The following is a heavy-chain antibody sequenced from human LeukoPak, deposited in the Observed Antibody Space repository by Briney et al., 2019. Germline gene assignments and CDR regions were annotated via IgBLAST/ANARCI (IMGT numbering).Heavy chain of an antibody. CDR3: ARQATAAALSYFDF. CDR2: IYYSGST. Sequence: SETLSLTCTVSGDSINSYYWSWIRQPPGMRLEWIGYIYYSGSTNYNPSLKSRVTISVDTSRTQLSLKVSSVTAADTAVYYCARQATAAALSYFDFWGPGALVTVSS. CDR1: GDSINSYY. D-gene: IGHD6-13*01. J-gene: IGHJ4*02. V-gene: IGHV4-59*08.